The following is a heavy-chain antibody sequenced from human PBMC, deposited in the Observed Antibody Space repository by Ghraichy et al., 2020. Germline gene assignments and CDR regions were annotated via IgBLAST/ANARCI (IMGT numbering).Heavy chain of an antibody. J-gene: IGHJ6*02. CDR1: GGTFSSYA. D-gene: IGHD3-10*01. CDR2: IIPIFGTA. Sequence: SVKVSCKASGGTFSSYAISWVRQAPGQGLEWMGGIIPIFGTANYAQKFQGRVTITADESTSTAYMELSSLRSEDTAVYYCARRSGKELLWFGELPLWLGGMDVWGQGTTVTVS. CDR3: ARRSGKELLWFGELPLWLGGMDV. V-gene: IGHV1-69*13.